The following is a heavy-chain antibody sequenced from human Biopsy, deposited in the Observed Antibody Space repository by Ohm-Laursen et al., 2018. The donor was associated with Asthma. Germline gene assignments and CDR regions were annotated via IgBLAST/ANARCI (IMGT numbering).Heavy chain of an antibody. CDR1: GFTFSNYG. J-gene: IGHJ4*02. Sequence: SLRLSCAASGFTFSNYGMHWVRQAPGKGLDWVAVISFDGSNKNYTDSVKGRFTISRDNSKNTLHLQMNSPRAEDTAVYYCAKDVFPGWELRRGPDYWGQGTLVTVSS. V-gene: IGHV3-30*18. CDR3: AKDVFPGWELRRGPDY. CDR2: ISFDGSNK. D-gene: IGHD1-26*01.